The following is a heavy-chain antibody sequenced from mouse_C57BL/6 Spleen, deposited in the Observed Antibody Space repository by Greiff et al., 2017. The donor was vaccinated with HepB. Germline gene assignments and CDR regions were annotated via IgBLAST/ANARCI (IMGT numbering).Heavy chain of an antibody. D-gene: IGHD1-1*01. V-gene: IGHV1-53*01. CDR1: GYTFTSYL. Sequence: QVQLQQPGTELVKPGASVKLSCKASGYTFTSYLMHWVKQRPGPGLEWIGNINPSNGGTNYNEKFKSKATLTVDKSSSTAYMQLSSLTSEDSAVYYCARSGTTGVAEAYWGQGTLVTVAA. CDR3: ARSGTTGVAEAY. J-gene: IGHJ3*01. CDR2: INPSNGGT.